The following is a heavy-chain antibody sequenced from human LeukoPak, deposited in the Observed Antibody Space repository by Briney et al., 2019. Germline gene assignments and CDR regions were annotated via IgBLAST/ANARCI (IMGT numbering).Heavy chain of an antibody. V-gene: IGHV4-30-4*01. CDR2: IYCSGST. CDR3: GRAKALLYYYYGMDV. J-gene: IGHJ6*04. Sequence: PSQTLSLTCTVSGGSISSGDYYWSWIRQPPGKGLEGIGYIYCSGSTYYNPSLKSRVTISVDTSKNQFSLKLSSVTAADTAVYYCGRAKALLYYYYGMDVWGKGTTVTVSS. D-gene: IGHD2-15*01. CDR1: GGSISSGDYY.